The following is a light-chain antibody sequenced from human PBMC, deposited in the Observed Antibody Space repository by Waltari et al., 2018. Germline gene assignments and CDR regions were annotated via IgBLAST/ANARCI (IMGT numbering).Light chain of an antibody. Sequence: QLVLSQSPSASASLGDSGDVNSPLSSGPSRYALDRPQQQPEKGPRYLMQLNSDGRHSKGDGIPDRFSVSSSGAERYLTISSLQSEDEAVYYCQTWGTGIVVFGGGTKLTVL. CDR3: QTWGTGIVV. CDR2: LNSDGRH. J-gene: IGLJ2*01. CDR1: SGPSRYA. V-gene: IGLV4-69*01.